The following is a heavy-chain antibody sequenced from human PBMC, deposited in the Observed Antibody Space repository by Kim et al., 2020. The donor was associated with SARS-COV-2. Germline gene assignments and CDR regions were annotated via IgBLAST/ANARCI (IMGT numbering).Heavy chain of an antibody. CDR3: ARDVRQQQLGLFDY. CDR2: IYYSGST. J-gene: IGHJ4*02. Sequence: SETLSLTCTVSGGSISSGGYYWSWIRQHPGKGLEWIGYIYYSGSTYYNPSLKSRVTISVDTSKNQFSLKLSSVTAADTAVYYCARDVRQQQLGLFDYWGQGTLVTVSS. D-gene: IGHD6-13*01. V-gene: IGHV4-31*03. CDR1: GGSISSGGYY.